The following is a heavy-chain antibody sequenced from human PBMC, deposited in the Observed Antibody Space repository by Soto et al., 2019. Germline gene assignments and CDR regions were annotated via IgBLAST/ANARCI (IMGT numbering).Heavy chain of an antibody. J-gene: IGHJ4*02. CDR3: ARAFGTGDKRGYFDY. Sequence: QVRLQQWGAGLLKPSETLSLTCAVYGGSFSGYYWSWIRQPPGKGLEWIGEINHSGSTNYNPSLKSRVTISVDTSKNQFSLKLSSVTAADTAVYYCARAFGTGDKRGYFDYWGQGTLVTVSS. V-gene: IGHV4-34*01. CDR2: INHSGST. CDR1: GGSFSGYY. D-gene: IGHD7-27*01.